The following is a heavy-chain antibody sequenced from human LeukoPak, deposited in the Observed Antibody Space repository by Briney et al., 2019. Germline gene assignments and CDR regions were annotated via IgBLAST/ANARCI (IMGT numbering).Heavy chain of an antibody. D-gene: IGHD5-18*01. V-gene: IGHV3-43*02. Sequence: PGGSLRLSCAASGFAFDDYAMHWVRQAPGKGLEWVSLISGDGGSTYYADSVKGRFTISRDNSKNSLYLQMNSLRTEDTALYYCAKGVVSTAMVSACYNYWGQGTLVTVSS. J-gene: IGHJ4*02. CDR1: GFAFDDYA. CDR2: ISGDGGST. CDR3: AKGVVSTAMVSACYNY.